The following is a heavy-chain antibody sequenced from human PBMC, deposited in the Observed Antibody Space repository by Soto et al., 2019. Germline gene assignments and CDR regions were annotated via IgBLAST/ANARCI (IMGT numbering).Heavy chain of an antibody. CDR3: ARRVEVAVHTSGAHFDD. Sequence: QVQLQESGPGLVKPSGTLSLTCAVSSGSISSSNWWSWVRQTPVKGLEGIGEISHRGSTNYNPSLGSHVTISVDTTKKPFTLKLSSGTAADTAVYYCARRVEVAVHTSGAHFDDWGQGTLVTVSS. CDR1: SGSISSSNW. D-gene: IGHD6-19*01. J-gene: IGHJ4*02. CDR2: ISHRGST. V-gene: IGHV4-4*02.